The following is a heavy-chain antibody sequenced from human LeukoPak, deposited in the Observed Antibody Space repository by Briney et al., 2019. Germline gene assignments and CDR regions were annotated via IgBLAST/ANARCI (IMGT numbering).Heavy chain of an antibody. CDR1: GGSISSYY. Sequence: PSETLSLTCTVSGGSISSYYWSWIRQPPGKRLEWIGYIYYSGSTNYNPSLKSRVTISVDTSKNQFSLKLSSVTAADTAVYYCAREDGDSTQSDYWGQGTLVTVSS. V-gene: IGHV4-59*01. CDR2: IYYSGST. J-gene: IGHJ4*02. D-gene: IGHD4-17*01. CDR3: AREDGDSTQSDY.